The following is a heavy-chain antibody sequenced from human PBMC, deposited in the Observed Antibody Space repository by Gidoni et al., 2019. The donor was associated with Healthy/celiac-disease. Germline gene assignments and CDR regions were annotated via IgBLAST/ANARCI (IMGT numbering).Heavy chain of an antibody. CDR1: GFTFSSYA. Sequence: EVQLLESGGGLVQPGGSLGLSCAASGFTFSSYAMRWVRQAPGKGLEWVSAISGSGGSTYYADSVKGRFTISRDNSKNTLYLQMNSLRAEDTAVYYCAKVSAGQLVHWFDPWGQGTLVTVSS. J-gene: IGHJ5*02. CDR3: AKVSAGQLVHWFDP. V-gene: IGHV3-23*01. D-gene: IGHD6-13*01. CDR2: ISGSGGST.